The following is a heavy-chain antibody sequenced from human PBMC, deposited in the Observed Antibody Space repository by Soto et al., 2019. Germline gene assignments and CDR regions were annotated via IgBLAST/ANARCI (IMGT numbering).Heavy chain of an antibody. CDR3: ARDYLSSGWSYFDS. Sequence: QVQLQESGPGLVKPSETLSLTCSVSGGSMSYYYWTWIRQSPGKGLEWIGYIYSSGSTRYNPSLESRVSISVDTSKNQFSLKLRSVTAADTAMYYCARDYLSSGWSYFDSWGQGTLVTVSS. CDR1: GGSMSYYY. D-gene: IGHD6-19*01. J-gene: IGHJ4*02. V-gene: IGHV4-59*01. CDR2: IYSSGST.